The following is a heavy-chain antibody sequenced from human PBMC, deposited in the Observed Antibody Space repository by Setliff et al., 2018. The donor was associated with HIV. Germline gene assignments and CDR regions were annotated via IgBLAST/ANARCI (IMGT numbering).Heavy chain of an antibody. D-gene: IGHD6-6*01. CDR2: INASGGST. Sequence: ASVKVSCKASGYTFTSYYIHWVRQAPGQGLEWMGIINASGGSTTYAQKLQGRVTMTRDTSTSTVYMELRSLRSGDTAVYYCARDKYSCSSVGLDYWGRGTLVTVSS. CDR1: GYTFTSYY. CDR3: ARDKYSCSSVGLDY. V-gene: IGHV1-46*04. J-gene: IGHJ4*02.